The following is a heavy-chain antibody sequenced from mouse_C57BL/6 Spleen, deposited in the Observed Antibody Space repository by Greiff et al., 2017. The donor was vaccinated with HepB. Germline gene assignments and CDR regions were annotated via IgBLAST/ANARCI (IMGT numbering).Heavy chain of an antibody. V-gene: IGHV1-9*01. CDR3: ARRGPSTAQSTAWFAY. Sequence: VQLQQSGAELMKPGASVKLSCKATGYTFTGYWIEWVKQRPGHGLEWIGEILPGSGSTNYNEKFKGKATFTADTSSNTAYMQLSSLTTEDSAIYYCARRGPSTAQSTAWFAYWGQGTLVTVSA. J-gene: IGHJ3*01. CDR1: GYTFTGYW. CDR2: ILPGSGST. D-gene: IGHD3-2*02.